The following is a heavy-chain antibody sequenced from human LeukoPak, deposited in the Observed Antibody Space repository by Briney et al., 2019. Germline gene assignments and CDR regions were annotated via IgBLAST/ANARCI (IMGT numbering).Heavy chain of an antibody. CDR1: GFTVSSSY. CDR3: ARSYNSAWLDY. J-gene: IGHJ4*02. D-gene: IGHD6-19*01. Sequence: GGSLRLSCAASGFTVSSSYMSWVRQAPGKGLEWVSIVYSGGSIYYADSVKGRFTTSRHNSNNTLDLQMNSLRTEDTAKYYCARSYNSAWLDYWGQGTLVTVSS. V-gene: IGHV3-53*04. CDR2: VYSGGSI.